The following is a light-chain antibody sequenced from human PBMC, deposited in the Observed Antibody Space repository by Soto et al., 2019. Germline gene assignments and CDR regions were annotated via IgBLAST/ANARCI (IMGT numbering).Light chain of an antibody. V-gene: IGLV1-40*01. CDR2: GNN. CDR3: QSYDSSLTGYV. J-gene: IGLJ1*01. Sequence: QSVLRHPPSVSWAPGHRVTISCTGSSANIGAAYNVDWYQQLPGTAPKLLIYGNNNRPSGVPARFSGSKSGTSASLAIAGHHAEDEGDYYCQSYDSSLTGYVFGTGTKVTVL. CDR1: SANIGAAYN.